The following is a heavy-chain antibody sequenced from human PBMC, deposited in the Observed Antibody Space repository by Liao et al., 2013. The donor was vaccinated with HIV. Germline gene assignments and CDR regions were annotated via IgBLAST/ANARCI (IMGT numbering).Heavy chain of an antibody. Sequence: QVQLQESGPGLVKPSETLSLTCTVSGGSITNNYWSWIRQPAGKGLEWIGRIYTSGSTNYIPSLKSRVTISSDTSKNQFSLKLQSVTAADTAVYYCARAPSLWVSERGSSRGAWFDSWGQGNLVTVSS. J-gene: IGHJ5*01. CDR2: IYTSGST. V-gene: IGHV4-4*07. D-gene: IGHD6-6*01. CDR3: ARAPSLWVSERGSSRGAWFDS. CDR1: GGSITNNY.